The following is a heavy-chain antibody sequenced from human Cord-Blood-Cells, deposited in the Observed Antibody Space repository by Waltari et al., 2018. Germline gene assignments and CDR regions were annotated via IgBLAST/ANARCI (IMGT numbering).Heavy chain of an antibody. J-gene: IGHJ3*02. V-gene: IGHV1-46*01. Sequence: QVQLVQSGAEVKKPGASVKVSCKASGYTFTSYYMHWVRQAPGQGLEWMGIINPSGGSTSYAQKFQGRVTMTRDTSTSTVYMGLSSLRSEDTAVYYCARVGHQLNAFDIWGQGTMVTVSS. CDR2: INPSGGST. CDR3: ARVGHQLNAFDI. CDR1: GYTFTSYY. D-gene: IGHD2-2*01.